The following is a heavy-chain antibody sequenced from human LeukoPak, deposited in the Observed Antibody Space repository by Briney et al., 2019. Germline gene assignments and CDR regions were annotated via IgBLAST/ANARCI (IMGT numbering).Heavy chain of an antibody. D-gene: IGHD4/OR15-4a*01. CDR1: GFTFNNYW. V-gene: IGHV3-7*01. J-gene: IGHJ4*02. CDR2: IKQDGSAR. Sequence: PGGSLRLSCEASGFTFNNYWMSWVRQSPGKGLEWVANIKQDGSARYYVDSVKGRFTISRDNAKNSLYLQLNSLRAEDTAVYYCARRAGAYSHPYDYWGQGTLVTVSS. CDR3: ARRAGAYSHPYDY.